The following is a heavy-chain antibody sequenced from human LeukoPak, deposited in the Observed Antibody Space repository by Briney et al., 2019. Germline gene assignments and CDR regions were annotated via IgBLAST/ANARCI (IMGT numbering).Heavy chain of an antibody. CDR3: ARDLPPKGGFDP. CDR2: IYHSGST. Sequence: PSETLSLTCTVSGYSSSSDYYWGWIRQPPGKGLEWIGSIYHSGSTYYNPSVKSRVTISVDTSKNQFSLKLSSVTAADTAVYYCARDLPPKGGFDPWGQGTLVTVSS. V-gene: IGHV4-38-2*02. J-gene: IGHJ5*02. CDR1: GYSSSSDYY.